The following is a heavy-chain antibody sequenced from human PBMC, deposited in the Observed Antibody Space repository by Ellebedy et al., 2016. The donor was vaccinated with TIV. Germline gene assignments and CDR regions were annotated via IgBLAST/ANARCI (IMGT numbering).Heavy chain of an antibody. V-gene: IGHV4-39*01. CDR2: LFDTGNT. D-gene: IGHD3/OR15-3a*01. CDR1: GGSISGSSSY. CDR3: ARSLLIFSFDKCYFDL. Sequence: GSLRLSCTVSGGSISGSSSYWGWIRQPPGKGLEWIGNLFDTGNTYYNPSLTSRVSISVDTSKNQFSLRLSSVTAADTAVYYCARSLLIFSFDKCYFDLWGRGTLVTVSS. J-gene: IGHJ2*01.